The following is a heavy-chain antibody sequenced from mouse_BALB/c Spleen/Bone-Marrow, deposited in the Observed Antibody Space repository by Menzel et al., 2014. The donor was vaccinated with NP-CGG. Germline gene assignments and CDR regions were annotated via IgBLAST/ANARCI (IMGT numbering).Heavy chain of an antibody. D-gene: IGHD5-1*01. CDR2: IYPGQDRT. J-gene: IGHJ2*01. CDR1: GYSFTNYY. CDR3: XXXXEYXFDF. Sequence: QVQLQQSGPELVKSGASVKMSCNASGYSFTNYYMHWVRQMRGQGVEWIGWIYPGQDRTQYNEKFKGKTTLTADKSSSTAYMLLSSPTPEDSAIYFCXXXXEYXFDFWGQGTPLPVSS. V-gene: IGHV1S56*01.